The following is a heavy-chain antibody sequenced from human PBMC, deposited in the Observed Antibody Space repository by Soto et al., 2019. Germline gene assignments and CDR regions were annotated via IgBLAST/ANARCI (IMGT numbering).Heavy chain of an antibody. J-gene: IGHJ5*02. V-gene: IGHV4-34*01. D-gene: IGHD3-10*01. CDR1: GGSFSGYY. Sequence: SETLSLTCAVYGGSFSGYYWSWIRQPPGKGLEWIGEINHSGSTNYNPSLKSRVTISVDTSKNQFSLKLSSVTAADTAVYYCARDLRGRGSGRFDPWGQGTLVTVSS. CDR2: INHSGST. CDR3: ARDLRGRGSGRFDP.